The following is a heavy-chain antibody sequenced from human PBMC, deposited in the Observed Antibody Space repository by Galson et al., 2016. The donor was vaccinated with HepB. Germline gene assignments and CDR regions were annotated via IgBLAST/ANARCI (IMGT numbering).Heavy chain of an antibody. CDR1: GGSISSYY. V-gene: IGHV4-59*01. Sequence: ETLSLTCTVSGGSISSYYWSWIRQPPGKGLEWIGYIYYSGSTNYNPSLKSRVTISIDTSKNQFSLKLSSVTAADTAVYYCARFPIVVVPAAFYYYGMDVWGQGTTVTVSS. J-gene: IGHJ6*02. D-gene: IGHD2-2*01. CDR3: ARFPIVVVPAAFYYYGMDV. CDR2: IYYSGST.